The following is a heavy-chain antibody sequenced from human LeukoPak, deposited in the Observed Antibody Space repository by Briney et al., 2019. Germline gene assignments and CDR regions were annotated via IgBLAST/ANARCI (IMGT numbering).Heavy chain of an antibody. CDR2: IYCSGST. CDR1: GGSISSSSYY. V-gene: IGHV4-39*01. CDR3: ASLYRGIFGVVINLSYYYYMDV. Sequence: SETLSLTCTVSGGSISSSSYYWGWIRQPPGKGPEWIGSIYCSGSTYYNPSLKSRVTISVDTSKNQFSLKLSSVTAADTAVYYCASLYRGIFGVVINLSYYYYMDVWGKGTTVTVSS. J-gene: IGHJ6*03. D-gene: IGHD3-3*01.